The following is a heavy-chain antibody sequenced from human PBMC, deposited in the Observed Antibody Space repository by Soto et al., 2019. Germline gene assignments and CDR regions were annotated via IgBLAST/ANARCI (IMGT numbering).Heavy chain of an antibody. J-gene: IGHJ4*02. CDR2: NDWNDDK. CDR1: GFTFNTGGVG. Sequence: QITLKESGPTVVKPTQTLTLTCTFSGFTFNTGGVGVGWIRQPPRKALEWLAVNDWNDDKRYSPSLKNRLTLTKDTSKNQVVLTMTNMYPVDTATYFCAHSKWQVITVFDYWGQGTLVTVSS. D-gene: IGHD3-16*01. V-gene: IGHV2-5*01. CDR3: AHSKWQVITVFDY.